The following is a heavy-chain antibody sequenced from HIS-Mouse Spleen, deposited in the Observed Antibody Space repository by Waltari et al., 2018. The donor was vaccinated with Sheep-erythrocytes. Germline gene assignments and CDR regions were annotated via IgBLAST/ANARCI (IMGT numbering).Heavy chain of an antibody. V-gene: IGHV4-39*02. J-gene: IGHJ3*02. CDR3: ARDTNWGGDAFDI. Sequence: QLQLQESGPGLVKPSATLSLTCTVSGGSISSSSYYWGWIRQPPGKGLEWIGSIYYSGSTYYNPSLKSRVTISVDTSKNQFSLKLSSVTAADTAVYYCARDTNWGGDAFDIWGQGTMVTVSS. CDR1: GGSISSSSYY. CDR2: IYYSGST. D-gene: IGHD7-27*01.